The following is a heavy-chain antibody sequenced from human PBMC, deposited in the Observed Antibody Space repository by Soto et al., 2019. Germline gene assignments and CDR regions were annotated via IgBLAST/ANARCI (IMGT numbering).Heavy chain of an antibody. D-gene: IGHD6-13*01. Sequence: SETLSLTCTVSGGSISSGGYYWSWIRQHPGKGLEWIGYIYYSGSTYYNPSLKSRVTISVDTSKNQFSLKLSSVTAAGTAVYYCARDRVVSSSLSYGMDVWGQGTTVTVSS. CDR3: ARDRVVSSSLSYGMDV. J-gene: IGHJ6*02. V-gene: IGHV4-31*03. CDR2: IYYSGST. CDR1: GGSISSGGYY.